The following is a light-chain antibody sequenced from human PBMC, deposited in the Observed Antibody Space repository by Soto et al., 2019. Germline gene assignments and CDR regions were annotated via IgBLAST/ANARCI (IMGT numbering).Light chain of an antibody. CDR3: SSYTSSSTLVV. V-gene: IGLV2-14*01. CDR2: DVS. CDR1: SSDVGGYNY. J-gene: IGLJ2*01. Sequence: QSVLTQPASVSGSPGPSITISCTGTSSDVGGYNYVSWYQQHPRKAPKLMIYDVSTRPSGVSNRFSGSKSGNTASLTISGLQAEDEADYYCSSYTSSSTLVVFGGGTKLTVL.